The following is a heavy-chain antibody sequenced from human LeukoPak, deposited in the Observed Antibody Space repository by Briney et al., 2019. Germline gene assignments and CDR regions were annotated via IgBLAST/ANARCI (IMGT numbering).Heavy chain of an antibody. CDR2: INPNSGGT. V-gene: IGHV1-2*02. J-gene: IGHJ6*03. Sequence: HEASVKVSCKASGYTFTGYYMHWVRQAPGHGLEWMGWINPNSGGTNYAQKFQGRVTMTRDTSISTAYMELSRLRSDDTAVYYCARDSARDYYYYYMDVWGKGTTVTVSS. CDR1: GYTFTGYY. CDR3: ARDSARDYYYYYMDV.